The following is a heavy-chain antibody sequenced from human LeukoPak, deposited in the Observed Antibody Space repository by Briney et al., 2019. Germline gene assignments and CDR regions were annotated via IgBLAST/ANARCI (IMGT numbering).Heavy chain of an antibody. Sequence: GASVKVSCKASGYTFTSYDINWVRQATGQGLEWMGWMNPNSGNTGYAQKFQGRVTMTRNTSISTAYMELSSLRSEDTAVYYRARGPYCRSMSCPYWFDPWGQGTLVTVSS. D-gene: IGHD2-2*01. CDR1: GYTFTSYD. V-gene: IGHV1-8*01. CDR3: ARGPYCRSMSCPYWFDP. J-gene: IGHJ5*02. CDR2: MNPNSGNT.